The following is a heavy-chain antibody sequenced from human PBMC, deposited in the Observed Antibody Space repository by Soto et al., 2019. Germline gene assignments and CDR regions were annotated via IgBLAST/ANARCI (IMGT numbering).Heavy chain of an antibody. CDR3: ARIRGYWYGLDV. CDR1: GFPLSTYG. CDR2: ITGAGGNT. J-gene: IGHJ6*02. Sequence: EVQLLESGGGLVQPGGSLRLSCAASGFPLSTYGMTWVRQAPGKGLEWVSAITGAGGNTYYVDSVKGRFTSSRGNSKNMLYLQVNSLRVEDTAVYYCARIRGYWYGLDVWGQGTTVTVSS. V-gene: IGHV3-23*01.